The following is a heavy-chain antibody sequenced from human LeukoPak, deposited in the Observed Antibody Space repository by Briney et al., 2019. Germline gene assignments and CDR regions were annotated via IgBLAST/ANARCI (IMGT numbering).Heavy chain of an antibody. D-gene: IGHD3-10*01. V-gene: IGHV3-20*04. CDR1: GFTFEDHG. Sequence: PGGSLRLACATSGFTFEDHGMSWVPQVPGKRLEWVSVINWRGDVTGYAASVWGRFTISRDNAKNSLYLQMNSLGAEDSALYYCARDGVLYGSGDNWFDSWGQGTLVTVSS. J-gene: IGHJ5*01. CDR3: ARDGVLYGSGDNWFDS. CDR2: INWRGDVT.